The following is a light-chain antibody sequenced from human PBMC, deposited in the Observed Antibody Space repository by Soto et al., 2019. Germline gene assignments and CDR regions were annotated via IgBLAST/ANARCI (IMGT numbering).Light chain of an antibody. CDR3: SSSTSSSTLSYV. CDR1: SSDVGGYNY. Sequence: QSALTQPASVSGSPGQSITISCTGASSDVGGYNYVSWYQQHPGKAPKLMIYDVSNRPSGVSNRFSGSKSGNTASLTISGLQAEDEADYYCSSSTSSSTLSYVFGTGTKVTDL. J-gene: IGLJ1*01. CDR2: DVS. V-gene: IGLV2-14*01.